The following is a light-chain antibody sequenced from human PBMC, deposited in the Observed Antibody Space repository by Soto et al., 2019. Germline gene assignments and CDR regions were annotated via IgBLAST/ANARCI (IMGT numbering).Light chain of an antibody. CDR1: SSDVGGYKY. CDR3: ASYTSSSTSVI. CDR2: EVS. V-gene: IGLV2-14*01. J-gene: IGLJ2*01. Sequence: QSVLTQPASVSGSPGQSITISCTGNSSDVGGYKYVSWYQQHPDKAPKLIIFEVSNRPSGISSRFSGSKSGNTASLTISGLQAEDEADYYCASYTSSSTSVIFGRGTKVTVL.